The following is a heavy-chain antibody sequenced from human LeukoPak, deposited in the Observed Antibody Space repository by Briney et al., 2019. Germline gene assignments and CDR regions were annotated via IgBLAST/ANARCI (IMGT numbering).Heavy chain of an antibody. CDR2: IYYSGST. CDR1: GGSISSSSYY. D-gene: IGHD4-17*01. J-gene: IGHJ5*02. Sequence: PSETLSLTCTVSGGSISSSSYYWGWIRQPPGKGLEWIGSIYYSGSTYYNPSLKSRVTISVDTSKNQFSLKLSSVTAADTAVYYCARGGIVDGDYSNWFDPWGQGTLVTVSS. CDR3: ARGGIVDGDYSNWFDP. V-gene: IGHV4-39*07.